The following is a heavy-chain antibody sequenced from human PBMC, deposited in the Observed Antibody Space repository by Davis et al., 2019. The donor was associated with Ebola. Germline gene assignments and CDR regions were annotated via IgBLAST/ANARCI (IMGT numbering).Heavy chain of an antibody. CDR3: AREGGCSGGSCYYFDY. V-gene: IGHV3-74*01. Sequence: GESLKISCAASGFTFSSYWMHWVRQAPGKGLVWVSRINSDGSSTSYADSVKGRFTISRDNAKNKLYLQMNSLRAEDTAVYYCAREGGCSGGSCYYFDYWGQGTLVTVSS. J-gene: IGHJ4*02. D-gene: IGHD2-15*01. CDR2: INSDGSST. CDR1: GFTFSSYW.